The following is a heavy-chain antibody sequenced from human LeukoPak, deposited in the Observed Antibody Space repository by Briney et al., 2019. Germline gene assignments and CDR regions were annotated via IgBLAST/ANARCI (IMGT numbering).Heavy chain of an antibody. CDR1: GYSISSGYY. J-gene: IGHJ4*02. Sequence: SETLSLTCTVPGYSISSGYYWAWIRQPPGKELEWIGSIHHSGSTYNNPYLMSRVTISVNTSQNHFSLKLSSVTAADTAVYYCARIRYSGNYYYFDYWGQGTLVTVSS. V-gene: IGHV4-38-2*02. CDR2: IHHSGST. D-gene: IGHD1-26*01. CDR3: ARIRYSGNYYYFDY.